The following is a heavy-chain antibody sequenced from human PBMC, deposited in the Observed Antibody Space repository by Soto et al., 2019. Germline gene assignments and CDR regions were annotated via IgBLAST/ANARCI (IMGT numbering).Heavy chain of an antibody. CDR1: GFTFSSYA. D-gene: IGHD2-15*01. CDR2: ISYDGSNK. CDR3: STAAAGVVFYLDS. J-gene: IGHJ5*01. Sequence: QVQRVESGGGVVQPGRSLRLSCAASGFTFSSYAMHWVRQAPGKGLEWEAVISYDGSNKFYADSVKGRFTISRDNSKNTPYLHMNSLRTEDMAVYYASTAAAGVVFYLDSWGQGTLVTVST. V-gene: IGHV3-30-3*01.